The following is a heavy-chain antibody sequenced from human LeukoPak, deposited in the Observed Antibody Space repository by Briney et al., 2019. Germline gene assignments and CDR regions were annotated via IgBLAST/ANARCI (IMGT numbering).Heavy chain of an antibody. J-gene: IGHJ6*03. CDR2: ISGSGGST. CDR3: ARDHKGYSYGYRRGYSDYYYMDV. D-gene: IGHD5-18*01. V-gene: IGHV3-23*01. Sequence: GGSLRVSCAASGFTFSSYAMSWVRQAPGKGLEWVSFISGSGGSTYYVDSVKGRFTISRDNSKNTLYLQMNSLRAEDTAVYYCARDHKGYSYGYRRGYSDYYYMDVWGKGTTVTVSS. CDR1: GFTFSSYA.